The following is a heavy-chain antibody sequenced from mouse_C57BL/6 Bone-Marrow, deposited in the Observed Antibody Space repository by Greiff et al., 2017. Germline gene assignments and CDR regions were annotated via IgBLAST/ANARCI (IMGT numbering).Heavy chain of an antibody. J-gene: IGHJ1*03. CDR2: IDPENGDT. Sequence: EVQLQQSGAELVRPGASVKLSCTASGFNITDDYMHWVKQRPEQGLEWIGWIDPENGDTEYASKFQGKATITADTSSNTAYLQLSSLTSEDTAVYYCATVEWLRRGYFDVWGTGTTVTVSS. V-gene: IGHV14-4*01. CDR1: GFNITDDY. D-gene: IGHD2-2*01. CDR3: ATVEWLRRGYFDV.